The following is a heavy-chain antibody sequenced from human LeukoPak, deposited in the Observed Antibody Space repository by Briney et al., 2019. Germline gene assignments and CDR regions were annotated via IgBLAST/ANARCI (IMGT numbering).Heavy chain of an antibody. CDR1: GYTFISYD. D-gene: IGHD3-10*01. CDR2: MNPYSGNT. CDR3: AREVFLMVREVNPSFDT. J-gene: IGHJ4*01. V-gene: IGHV1-8*01. Sequence: GASVKVSCKTSGYTFISYDINWVRQAPGQGLQWVGWMNPYSGNTGFAEEFQGRVSMTRNSSINTAYLELTSLKYEDTAVYYCAREVFLMVREVNPSFDTWGHGTLVTVSS.